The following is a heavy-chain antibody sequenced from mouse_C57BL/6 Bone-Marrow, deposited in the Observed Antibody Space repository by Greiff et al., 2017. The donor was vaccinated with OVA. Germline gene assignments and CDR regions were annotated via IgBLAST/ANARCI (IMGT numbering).Heavy chain of an antibody. J-gene: IGHJ3*01. V-gene: IGHV5-12*01. CDR3: AGDYGFAY. CDR2: ISNGGGST. D-gene: IGHD2-4*01. Sequence: VQLKESGGGLVQPGGSLKLSCAASGFTFSDYYMYWVRQTPEKRLEWVAYISNGGGSTYYPDTVKGRFTISRDNAKNTLYLQMSRLKSEDTAMYYCAGDYGFAYWGQGTLVTVSA. CDR1: GFTFSDYY.